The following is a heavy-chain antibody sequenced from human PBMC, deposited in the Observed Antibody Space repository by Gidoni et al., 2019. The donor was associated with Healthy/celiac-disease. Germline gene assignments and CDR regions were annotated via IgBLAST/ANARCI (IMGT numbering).Heavy chain of an antibody. Sequence: QVQQVQSGAEVKKPGSSVKVSCKASGGTFSSYAISWVRQAPGQGLEWMGGIIPIFGTANYAQKFQGRVTITADESTSTAYMELSSLRSEDTAVYYCARDDRLRAARAYGMDVWGQGTTVTVSS. CDR3: ARDDRLRAARAYGMDV. D-gene: IGHD6-6*01. J-gene: IGHJ6*02. V-gene: IGHV1-69*12. CDR1: GGTFSSYA. CDR2: IIPIFGTA.